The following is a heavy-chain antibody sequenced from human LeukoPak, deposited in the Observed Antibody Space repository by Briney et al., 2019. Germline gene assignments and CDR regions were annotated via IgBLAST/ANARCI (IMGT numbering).Heavy chain of an antibody. J-gene: IGHJ5*02. CDR3: ARAEGDYDPLNWIDP. V-gene: IGHV1-18*01. CDR1: GYIFTNHA. CDR2: ISGHTGNT. Sequence: ASVTVSFKASGYIFTNHAITWVRQAPGRGLEWMGWISGHTGNTIYAQKVQGRLTMTTDTSTSTAYMELRSLTSDDTAVYYCARAEGDYDPLNWIDPWGQGTRVTVSS. D-gene: IGHD3-16*01.